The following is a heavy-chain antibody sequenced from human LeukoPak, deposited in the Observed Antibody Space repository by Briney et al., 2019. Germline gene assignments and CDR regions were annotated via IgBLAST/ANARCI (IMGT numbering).Heavy chain of an antibody. Sequence: GGSLRLSCAASGFTVSSNYMSWVRQAPGKGLEWVSVIYSGGSTYYADSVKGRFTISRDNSKNTLYLQMNSLRAEDTAVYYCARAVIQLWHGGYFDYWGQGSLVTVSS. V-gene: IGHV3-66*02. D-gene: IGHD5-18*01. J-gene: IGHJ4*02. CDR3: ARAVIQLWHGGYFDY. CDR2: IYSGGST. CDR1: GFTVSSNY.